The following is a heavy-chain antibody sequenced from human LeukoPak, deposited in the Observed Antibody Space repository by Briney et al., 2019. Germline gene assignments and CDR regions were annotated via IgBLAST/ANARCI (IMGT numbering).Heavy chain of an antibody. J-gene: IGHJ6*02. D-gene: IGHD4-17*01. CDR3: ARRLRARVYYYYYGMDV. CDR1: GGSISSYY. V-gene: IGHV4-59*12. CDR2: IYYSGST. Sequence: PSETLSLTCTVSGGSISSYYWSWIRQPPGKGLEWIGYIYYSGSTNYNPSLKSRVTISVDTSKNQFSLKLSSVTAADTAVYYCARRLRARVYYYYYGMDVWGQGTTVTVSS.